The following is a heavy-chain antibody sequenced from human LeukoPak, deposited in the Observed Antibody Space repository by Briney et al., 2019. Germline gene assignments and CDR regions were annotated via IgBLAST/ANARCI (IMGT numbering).Heavy chain of an antibody. CDR3: ARVGDTDTYYFDY. D-gene: IGHD4-17*01. Sequence: PSQTLSLTCTVSGGSISSGDYYWSWIRQPPGKGLEWIGYIYYSGSTYYNPSLKSRVTISVDTSKNQFSLKLSSVTAADTAVYYCARVGDTDTYYFDYWGQGTLVTVSS. J-gene: IGHJ4*02. CDR2: IYYSGST. CDR1: GGSISSGDYY. V-gene: IGHV4-30-4*01.